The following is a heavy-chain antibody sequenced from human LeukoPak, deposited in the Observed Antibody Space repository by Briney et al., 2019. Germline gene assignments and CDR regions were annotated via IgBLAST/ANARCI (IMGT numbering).Heavy chain of an antibody. CDR1: GYTFTNYY. J-gene: IGHJ5*02. V-gene: IGHV1-46*01. D-gene: IGHD3-22*01. CDR2: INPSGGST. Sequence: PVASVKVSCKASGYTFTNYYMHWVRQAPGQGLEWMGIINPSGGSTSYAQKFQGRVTMTRDTSTSTVYMELSSLRSEDTAVYYCARDRLTMIGFDPWGQGTLVTVSS. CDR3: ARDRLTMIGFDP.